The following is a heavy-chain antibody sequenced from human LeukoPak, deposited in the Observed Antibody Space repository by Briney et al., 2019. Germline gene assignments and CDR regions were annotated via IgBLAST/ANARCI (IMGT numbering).Heavy chain of an antibody. CDR1: GYTFSSYY. D-gene: IGHD2-15*01. Sequence: ASVKVSCKASGYTFSSYYIHWVRQAPGQGLEWMGWISGYNGNTNYAQKLQGRVTMTTDTSTSTAYMELRSLRSDDTAVYYCARDKRYCSGGSCLHNWFDPWGQGTLVTVSS. J-gene: IGHJ5*02. CDR3: ARDKRYCSGGSCLHNWFDP. V-gene: IGHV1-18*04. CDR2: ISGYNGNT.